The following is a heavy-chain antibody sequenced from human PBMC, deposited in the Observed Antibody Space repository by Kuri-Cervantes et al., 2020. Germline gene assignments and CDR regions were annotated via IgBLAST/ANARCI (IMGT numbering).Heavy chain of an antibody. Sequence: GESLKISCAASGFTFSTYAMSWVRQAPGKGLEWVSVISAGGSSTHYADSVKGRFTISRDNAKNSLYLQMNSLRAEDTAVYYCASTGGDYGGYYFDYWGQGTLVTVSS. J-gene: IGHJ4*02. V-gene: IGHV3-23*01. CDR3: ASTGGDYGGYYFDY. CDR2: ISAGGSST. CDR1: GFTFSTYA. D-gene: IGHD4-17*01.